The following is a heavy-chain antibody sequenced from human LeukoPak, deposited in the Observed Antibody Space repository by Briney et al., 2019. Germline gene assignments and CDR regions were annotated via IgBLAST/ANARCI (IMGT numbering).Heavy chain of an antibody. J-gene: IGHJ4*02. CDR2: INHSGST. D-gene: IGHD1-1*01. V-gene: IGHV4-34*01. CDR1: GGSFSGYY. CDR3: ARTNGDY. Sequence: PSETLSLTCAVYGGSFSGYYWSWIRQPPGKGLEWIGEINHSGSTIYNPSLKSRVTISVDTSKNQFSLKLSSVTAADTAVYYCARTNGDYWGQGTLVTVSS.